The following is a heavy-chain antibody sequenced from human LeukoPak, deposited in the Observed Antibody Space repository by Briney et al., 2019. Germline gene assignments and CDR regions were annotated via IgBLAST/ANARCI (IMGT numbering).Heavy chain of an antibody. D-gene: IGHD6-13*01. CDR2: IYYSGST. V-gene: IGHV4-31*03. CDR3: ALGGGQQRGYH. Sequence: SETLSLTCTVSGGSIRSGGDYWNWIRQPPERGLEWIGYIYYSGSTYYNPSLKSRVTISADGSKNQFSLRLSSVTAADTAVYYCALGGGQQRGYHWGQGTLVTVSS. J-gene: IGHJ5*02. CDR1: GGSIRSGGDY.